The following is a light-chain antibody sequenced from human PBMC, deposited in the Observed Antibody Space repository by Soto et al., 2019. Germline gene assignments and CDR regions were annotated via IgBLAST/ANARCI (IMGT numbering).Light chain of an antibody. CDR2: GTT. Sequence: QSVLTQPPSVSGAPGQRVTISCTWSSSNIGAGYDVHWYQQFPGTTPKFLIYGTTNRPSGVPDRFSASKSGTSASLDITGLQAEDEAEYFCQPYDSRRTVVFGGGTKVTVL. J-gene: IGLJ2*01. V-gene: IGLV1-40*01. CDR3: QPYDSRRTVV. CDR1: SSNIGAGYD.